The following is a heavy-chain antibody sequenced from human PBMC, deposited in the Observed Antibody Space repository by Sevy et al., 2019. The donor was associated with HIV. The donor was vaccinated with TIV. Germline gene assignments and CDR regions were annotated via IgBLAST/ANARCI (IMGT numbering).Heavy chain of an antibody. J-gene: IGHJ4*02. D-gene: IGHD5-18*01. CDR3: ARDRIHRNYFDS. CDR2: ISDDGSNK. Sequence: GGSLRLSCEVSGFTFRTYGMHWVRQAPGKGPEWVAVISDDGSNKFYADSVKGRFTISRDNSKNTLYLQMNSLRLEDTALYYCARDRIHRNYFDSWGQGTLVTVSS. V-gene: IGHV3-30*03. CDR1: GFTFRTYG.